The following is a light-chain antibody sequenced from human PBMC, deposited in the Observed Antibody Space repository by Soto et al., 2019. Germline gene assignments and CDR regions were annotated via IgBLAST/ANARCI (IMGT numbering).Light chain of an antibody. CDR1: QTVSKW. CDR3: QHYNNYSYA. J-gene: IGKJ2*01. V-gene: IGKV1-5*03. CDR2: EAS. Sequence: DILMTQSPSTLSASVGDRVTITCRASQTVSKWFAWYQQMPGQAPKLLINEASSLESGIPSRFSGSGSGTEFTLTISSLQSEDFAVYYCQHYNNYSYAFGQGTKVDIK.